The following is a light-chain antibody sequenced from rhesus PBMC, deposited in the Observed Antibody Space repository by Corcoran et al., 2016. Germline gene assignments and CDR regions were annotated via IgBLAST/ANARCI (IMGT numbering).Light chain of an antibody. Sequence: DIQMTQSPSSLSASVGDTVTITCRANQSIDSWLDWYQQKPGKAPKLLIYKASSLETGVPSRFSGSGSGTDFTLTLSSLQPEDFATYYCLQYTTTPFTFGPGTKLDIK. CDR3: LQYTTTPFT. CDR2: KAS. CDR1: QSIDSW. J-gene: IGKJ3*01. V-gene: IGKV1-22*01.